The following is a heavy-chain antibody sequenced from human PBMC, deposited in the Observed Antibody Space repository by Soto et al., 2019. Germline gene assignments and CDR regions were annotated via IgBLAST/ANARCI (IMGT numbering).Heavy chain of an antibody. CDR1: GYTFINYV. Sequence: QVHLVQSGAEVKKPGASVKVSCKASGYTFINYVMHWVRQAPGQRIEWMGWINPGNGDTRYSQSFQGRVTITRDTSAITAYMVLNSLRSEDSAIYYCARGTEYSSSWFDYWGQGTLVAVS. CDR2: INPGNGDT. J-gene: IGHJ4*02. V-gene: IGHV1-3*01. D-gene: IGHD6-13*01. CDR3: ARGTEYSSSWFDY.